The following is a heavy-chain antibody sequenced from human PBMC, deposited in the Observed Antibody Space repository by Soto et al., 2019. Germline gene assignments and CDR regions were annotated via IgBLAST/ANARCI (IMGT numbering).Heavy chain of an antibody. CDR2: ISYDGSNK. Sequence: PGGSLRLSCAASGFTFSSYGMQWVRQAPGKGLEWVAVISYDGSNKYYADSVKGRFTISRDNSKNTLYLQMNSLRAEDTAVYYCANAYRGIGPYYYYGMDVWGQGTTVTGSS. D-gene: IGHD3-16*02. V-gene: IGHV3-30*18. CDR3: ANAYRGIGPYYYYGMDV. CDR1: GFTFSSYG. J-gene: IGHJ6*02.